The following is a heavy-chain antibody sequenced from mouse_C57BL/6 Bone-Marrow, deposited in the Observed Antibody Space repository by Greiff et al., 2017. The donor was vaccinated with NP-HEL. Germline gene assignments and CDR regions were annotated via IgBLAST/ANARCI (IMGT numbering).Heavy chain of an antibody. CDR2: IWSGGST. D-gene: IGHD1-1*01. V-gene: IGHV2-2*01. Sequence: QVQLQQSGPGLVQPSQSLSITCTVSGFSLTSYGVHWVRQSPGKGLEWLGVIWSGGSTDYNAAFISRLSISKDNSKSQVFFKMNSLQADDTAIYYCARITTVVAEDWFAYWGQGTLVTVSA. J-gene: IGHJ3*01. CDR3: ARITTVVAEDWFAY. CDR1: GFSLTSYG.